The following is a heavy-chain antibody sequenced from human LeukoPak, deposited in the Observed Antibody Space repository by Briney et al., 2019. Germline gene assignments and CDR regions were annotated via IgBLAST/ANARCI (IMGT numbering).Heavy chain of an antibody. CDR3: ARRVRGVIISYGMDV. J-gene: IGHJ6*04. Sequence: GGSLRLSCAASGFTFSSYSMTWVRQAPGKGLEWVSSISSSSSYIYYADSVKGRFTISRDNAKNSLYLQMNSLRAEDTAEYYCARRVRGVIISYGMDVWGKGTTVTVSS. CDR1: GFTFSSYS. CDR2: ISSSSSYI. V-gene: IGHV3-21*01. D-gene: IGHD3-10*01.